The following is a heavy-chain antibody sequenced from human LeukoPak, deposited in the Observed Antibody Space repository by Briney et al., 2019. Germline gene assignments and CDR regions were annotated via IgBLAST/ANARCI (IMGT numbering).Heavy chain of an antibody. CDR2: INHSGST. CDR3: ARGRRRTYYYGSGYFDY. Sequence: PSETLSLTCAVYGGSFSGYYWSWIRQPPGKGLEWIGEINHSGSTNYNPSLKSRVTISVDTSKNQFSLKLSSVTAADTAVYYCARGRRRTYYYGSGYFDYWGQGTLVTVSS. J-gene: IGHJ4*02. CDR1: GGSFSGYY. V-gene: IGHV4-34*01. D-gene: IGHD3-10*01.